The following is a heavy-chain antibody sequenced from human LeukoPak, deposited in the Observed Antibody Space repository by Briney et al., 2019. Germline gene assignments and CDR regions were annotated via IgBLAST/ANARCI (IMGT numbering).Heavy chain of an antibody. J-gene: IGHJ5*02. CDR1: GGSISSYY. D-gene: IGHD3-10*01. CDR3: ARDADHYGSGTRNGFDP. V-gene: IGHV4-4*07. Sequence: SETLSLTGTVSGGSISSYYWSWIRQPAGKGLEWIGRIYTSGSTNYNPSLKSRVTMSVDTSKNQFSLKLSSVTAADTAVYYCARDADHYGSGTRNGFDPWGQGTLVTVSS. CDR2: IYTSGST.